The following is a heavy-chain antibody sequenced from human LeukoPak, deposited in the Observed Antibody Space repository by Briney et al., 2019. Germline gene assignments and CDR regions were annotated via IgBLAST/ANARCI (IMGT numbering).Heavy chain of an antibody. CDR1: GFTFSSYS. V-gene: IGHV3-48*04. CDR2: ISSSSSTI. CDR3: ARDPSQLRYFDWPHDAFDI. J-gene: IGHJ3*02. Sequence: PGGSLRLSCAASGFTFSSYSMNWVRQAPGKGLEWVSYISSSSSTIYYADSVKGRFTISRDNAKNSLYLQMSSLRAEDTAVYYCARDPSQLRYFDWPHDAFDIWGQGTMVTVSS. D-gene: IGHD3-9*01.